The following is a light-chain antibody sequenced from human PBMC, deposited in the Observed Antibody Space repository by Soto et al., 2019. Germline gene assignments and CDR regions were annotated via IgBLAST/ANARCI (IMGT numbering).Light chain of an antibody. V-gene: IGKV3-15*01. Sequence: EIVMTQSPATLSVSPGERATLSCRASQSVSSNLAWYQQKPGQAPSLLIYGASTRATGIPARFSGSGSGTEYTPTIRSLQSSALSVYYCQQYNNCPYPFGQGTKLEIK. CDR1: QSVSSN. J-gene: IGKJ2*01. CDR2: GAS. CDR3: QQYNNCPYP.